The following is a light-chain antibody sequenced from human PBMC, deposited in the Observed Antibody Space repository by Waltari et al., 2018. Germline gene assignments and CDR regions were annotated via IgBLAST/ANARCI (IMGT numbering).Light chain of an antibody. CDR1: SSDVGGYNF. J-gene: IGLJ1*01. CDR3: GSLTSITTHV. V-gene: IGLV2-14*03. CDR2: YFS. Sequence: QSALTQPASVSGSPGQSITISCTGTSSDVGGYNFVSWYQQHPGKVPKLLIYYFSKRPSGVAKRFSGAKTGNSAFLTISGLQDEDEADYYCGSLTSITTHVFATGTKVTVL.